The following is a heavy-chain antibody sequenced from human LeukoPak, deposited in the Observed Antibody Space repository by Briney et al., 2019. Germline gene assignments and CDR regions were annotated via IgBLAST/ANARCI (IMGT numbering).Heavy chain of an antibody. CDR1: GFTFSSYA. CDR2: ISGSGTST. D-gene: IGHD6-6*01. V-gene: IGHV3-23*01. Sequence: HPGGSLRLSCAASGFTFSSYAMNCARQAPGKGLEWVSAISGSGTSTYYADSVKGRFTISRDNSKNTLYLQMNSLRVEDTAVYYCAKDKTSPGWFDPWGQGTLVTVSS. J-gene: IGHJ5*02. CDR3: AKDKTSPGWFDP.